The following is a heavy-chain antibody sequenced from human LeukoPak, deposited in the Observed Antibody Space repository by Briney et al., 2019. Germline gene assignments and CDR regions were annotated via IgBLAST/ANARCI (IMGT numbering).Heavy chain of an antibody. V-gene: IGHV3-43D*04. D-gene: IGHD5-18*01. CDR1: GFTFDDYA. CDR3: AKVSPGYSXXLDY. Sequence: GGSLRLSCAASGFTFDDYAMHWVRQAPGKGLEWVSLISWDGGSTYYADSVKGRFTISRDNSKNSLYLQMNSLRAEDTALYYCAKVSPGYSXXLDYWGQGTLVTVSS. J-gene: IGHJ4*02. CDR2: ISWDGGST.